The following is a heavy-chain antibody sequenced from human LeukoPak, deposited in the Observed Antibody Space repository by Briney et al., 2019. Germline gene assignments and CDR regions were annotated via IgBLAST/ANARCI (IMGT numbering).Heavy chain of an antibody. CDR1: GFTFSSYA. CDR2: ISYDGSNK. V-gene: IGHV3-30-3*02. J-gene: IGHJ4*02. Sequence: GGSLRLSCAASGFTFSSYAMHWVRQAPGKGLEWVAVISYDGSNKYYADSVKGRFTISRDNSKNTLYLQMNSLRAEDTAVYYCAKYWHGISPPNYWGQGTLVTVSS. D-gene: IGHD2-15*01. CDR3: AKYWHGISPPNY.